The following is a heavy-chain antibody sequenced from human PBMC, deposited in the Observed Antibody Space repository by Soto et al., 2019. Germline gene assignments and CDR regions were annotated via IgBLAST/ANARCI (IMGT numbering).Heavy chain of an antibody. Sequence: GASVTVSCKTSGHTFSNYGINWVRQAPGQGLEWMGWISAYNGNTNFAQKLQGRVSLTTDTSSTTAYMELRSLTSDDTAVYYCARDLVPGYTGFSDYWGQGTLVTVSS. J-gene: IGHJ4*02. CDR2: ISAYNGNT. V-gene: IGHV1-18*01. D-gene: IGHD5-12*01. CDR1: GHTFSNYG. CDR3: ARDLVPGYTGFSDY.